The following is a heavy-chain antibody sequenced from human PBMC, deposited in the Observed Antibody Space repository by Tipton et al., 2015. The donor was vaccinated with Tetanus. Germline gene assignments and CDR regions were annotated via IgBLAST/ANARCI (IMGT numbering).Heavy chain of an antibody. CDR1: GASLRGGDYH. CDR3: AGVTAQRTELYFDH. J-gene: IGHJ4*02. Sequence: GLVKPSETLSLTCTVSGASLRGGDYHWSWIRQPPGKGLEWLAYISGSGTTNSNYYLKSRITMTQDTSRNQFSLKLTAVTAADTAVYFCAGVTAQRTELYFDHWGQGTLVTVSS. V-gene: IGHV4-61*08. D-gene: IGHD6-13*01. CDR2: ISGSGTT.